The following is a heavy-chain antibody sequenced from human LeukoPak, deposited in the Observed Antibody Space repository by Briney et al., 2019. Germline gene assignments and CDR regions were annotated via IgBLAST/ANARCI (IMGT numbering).Heavy chain of an antibody. CDR1: SGSFSGYY. CDR3: AGRKWLVRHRKDY. Sequence: SETLSLTCAVYSGSFSGYYWSWIRQPPGKGLEWIGEINHSGNTNYNPSLKSRVTIPVDTSKNQFSLKLSSVTAADTAVYYCAGRKWLVRHRKDYWGQGTLVTVSS. J-gene: IGHJ4*02. D-gene: IGHD6-19*01. CDR2: INHSGNT. V-gene: IGHV4-34*01.